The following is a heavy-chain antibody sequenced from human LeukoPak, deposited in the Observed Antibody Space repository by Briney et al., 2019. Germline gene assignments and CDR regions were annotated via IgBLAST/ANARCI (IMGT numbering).Heavy chain of an antibody. Sequence: GGSLRLSCAASGFTLSSYSMHWVRQAPGKGLEFVSAISKNGRNTYYGNSMKGRFTISRDISKNTLYLQMGSLRAEDTAVYYCAKDKSWVTMVRGVIIDWGQGTLVTVSS. D-gene: IGHD3-10*01. V-gene: IGHV3-64*01. CDR3: AKDKSWVTMVRGVIID. J-gene: IGHJ4*02. CDR2: ISKNGRNT. CDR1: GFTLSSYS.